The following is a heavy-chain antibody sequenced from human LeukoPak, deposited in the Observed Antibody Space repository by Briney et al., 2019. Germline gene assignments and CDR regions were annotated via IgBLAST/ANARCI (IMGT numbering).Heavy chain of an antibody. CDR1: GFTFSSYS. Sequence: GGSLRLSCAASGFTFSSYSMNWVRQAPGKGLEWVSSISSSSSYIYYADSVKGRFTISRDNAKNSLYLQMNSLRAEDTAVYYCARDDYGDYTTLYGMDVWGQGTMVTVSS. CDR3: ARDDYGDYTTLYGMDV. V-gene: IGHV3-21*01. D-gene: IGHD4-17*01. CDR2: ISSSSSYI. J-gene: IGHJ6*02.